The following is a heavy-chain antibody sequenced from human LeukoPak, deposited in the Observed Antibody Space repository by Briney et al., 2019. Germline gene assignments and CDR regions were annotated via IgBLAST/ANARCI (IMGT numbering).Heavy chain of an antibody. CDR1: GYTFTSYA. Sequence: ASVKVSCKASGYTFTSYAMHWVRQAPGRRLEWMGWINAGNGNTKYSQKFQGRVTITRDTSASTAYMELSSLRSEDTAVYYCARDPRIAAAGGRFDYWGQGTLVTVSS. J-gene: IGHJ4*02. V-gene: IGHV1-3*01. CDR2: INAGNGNT. D-gene: IGHD6-13*01. CDR3: ARDPRIAAAGGRFDY.